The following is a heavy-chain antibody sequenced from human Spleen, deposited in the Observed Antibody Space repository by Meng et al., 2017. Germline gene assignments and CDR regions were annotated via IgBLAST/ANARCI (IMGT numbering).Heavy chain of an antibody. Sequence: QVQLQRWGAGLLKPSETLSLTCAVYGGSFISYYWTWIRQPPGKGLEWIGAIDHSGSTDYNPSLKSRVTISVDTSKNQFSLKLSSVTAADTALYYCAREKSKNDVGYFDYWGRGTLVTVSS. CDR3: AREKSKNDVGYFDY. CDR1: GGSFISYY. V-gene: IGHV4-34*02. CDR2: IDHSGST. D-gene: IGHD1-1*01. J-gene: IGHJ4*02.